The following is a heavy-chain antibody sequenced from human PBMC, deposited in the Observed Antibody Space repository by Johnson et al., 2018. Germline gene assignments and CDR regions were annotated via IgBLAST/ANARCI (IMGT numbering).Heavy chain of an antibody. CDR2: ISSSSSTI. Sequence: QVQLVQSGGGLVQPGGSLRLSCAASGFTFSDYYMSWIRQAPGKGLEWVSYISSSSSTIYYADSVKGRFTISRDNAKNSLYLQMNSLRVADTAVYYCARDRMDYGMDVWGQGTTATVSS. D-gene: IGHD5-24*01. CDR3: ARDRMDYGMDV. V-gene: IGHV3-11*04. J-gene: IGHJ6*02. CDR1: GFTFSDYY.